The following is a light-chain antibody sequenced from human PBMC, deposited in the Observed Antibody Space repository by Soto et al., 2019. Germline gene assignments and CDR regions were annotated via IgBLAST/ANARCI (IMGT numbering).Light chain of an antibody. J-gene: IGKJ1*01. CDR3: QQSYITPWT. CDR2: AAS. V-gene: IGKV1-39*01. Sequence: DIQMTQSPSSLSASILDRVTITFLASQDVSSSLNWYQQRPGKAPKLLIYAASGLHSGVPSRFSGSGSGTDFTLSISSLQPEDFATYYCQQSYITPWTFGQGTKVDTK. CDR1: QDVSSS.